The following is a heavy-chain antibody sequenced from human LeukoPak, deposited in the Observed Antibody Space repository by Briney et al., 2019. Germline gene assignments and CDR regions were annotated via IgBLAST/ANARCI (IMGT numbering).Heavy chain of an antibody. CDR3: ARDCTGTSTSCSTNGDY. CDR2: ITSSSSTI. J-gene: IGHJ4*02. Sequence: GGSLRLSCAASGFTFSSYGMHWVRQAPGKGLEWISYITSSSSTIYADSVKGRFTISRDNGKNSLYLQMDSLRAEDTAVYYCARDCTGTSTSCSTNGDYWGQGTLVTVSS. D-gene: IGHD2-2*01. V-gene: IGHV3-48*01. CDR1: GFTFSSYG.